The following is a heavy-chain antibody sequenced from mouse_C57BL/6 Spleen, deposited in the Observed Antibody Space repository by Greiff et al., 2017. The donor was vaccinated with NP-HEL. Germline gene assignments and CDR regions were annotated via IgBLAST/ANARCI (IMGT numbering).Heavy chain of an antibody. CDR1: GYTFTSYW. J-gene: IGHJ4*01. CDR2: IYPGSGST. D-gene: IGHD1-1*01. CDR3: ARMEGDYGSHYAMDY. Sequence: QVQLKQPGAELVKPGASVKMSCKASGYTFTSYWITWVKQRPGQGLEWIGDIYPGSGSTNYNEKFKSKATLTVDTSSSTAYMQLSSLTSEDSAVYYCARMEGDYGSHYAMDYWGQGTSVTVSS. V-gene: IGHV1-55*01.